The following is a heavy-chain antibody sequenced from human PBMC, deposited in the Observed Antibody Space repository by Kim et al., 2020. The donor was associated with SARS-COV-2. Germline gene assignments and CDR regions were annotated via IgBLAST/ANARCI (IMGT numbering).Heavy chain of an antibody. CDR3: ARREGGYDSFDY. Sequence: SETLSLTCTVSGGSISSSSYYWGWIRQPPGKGLEWIGSIYYSGSTYYNPSLKSRVTISVDTSKNQFSLKLSSVTAADTAVYYCARREGGYDSFDYWGQGTLVTVSS. J-gene: IGHJ4*02. CDR2: IYYSGST. D-gene: IGHD5-12*01. CDR1: GGSISSSSYY. V-gene: IGHV4-39*01.